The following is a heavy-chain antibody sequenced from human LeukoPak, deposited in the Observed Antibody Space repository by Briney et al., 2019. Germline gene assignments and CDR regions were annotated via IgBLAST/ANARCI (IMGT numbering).Heavy chain of an antibody. J-gene: IGHJ5*02. V-gene: IGHV3-23*01. Sequence: GGSLRLSCAASGFTFDSYAMSWVRQAPGKGLEWVSAVSRFGGRTYYADSAKGRFTISRDNSNNTVYLQMNSLRVGDTALYYCVKHVGSRWSNNRFDPWGQGTLVTVS. D-gene: IGHD6-13*01. CDR2: VSRFGGRT. CDR1: GFTFDSYA. CDR3: VKHVGSRWSNNRFDP.